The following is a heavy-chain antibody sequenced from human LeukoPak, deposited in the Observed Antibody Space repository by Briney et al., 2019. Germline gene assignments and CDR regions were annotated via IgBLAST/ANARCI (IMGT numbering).Heavy chain of an antibody. CDR1: GFTFSSYS. CDR2: ISSSSSYI. Sequence: GGSLRLSCAASGFTFSSYSMNWVRQAPGKGLEWVSSISSSSSYIYYADSVKGRFTISRDNAKNSLYLQMNSLRAEDTAVYYCARAIVVVPAPPSPYFGYWGQGTLVTVSS. D-gene: IGHD2-2*01. J-gene: IGHJ4*02. CDR3: ARAIVVVPAPPSPYFGY. V-gene: IGHV3-21*01.